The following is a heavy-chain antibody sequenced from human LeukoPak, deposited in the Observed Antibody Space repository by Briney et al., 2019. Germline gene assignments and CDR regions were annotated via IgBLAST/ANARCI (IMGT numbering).Heavy chain of an antibody. CDR2: ISPDGSST. CDR3: ARGYYGSSFGY. J-gene: IGHJ4*02. Sequence: GGSLRLSCGASGFTFSSYWMHWVRHAPGKGLVWVSRISPDGSSTGYADSVKGRFTISRDNAKNTLDLQMNSLRAEDAAVYYCARGYYGSSFGYWVQGTLVTVSS. V-gene: IGHV3-74*01. D-gene: IGHD3-10*01. CDR1: GFTFSSYW.